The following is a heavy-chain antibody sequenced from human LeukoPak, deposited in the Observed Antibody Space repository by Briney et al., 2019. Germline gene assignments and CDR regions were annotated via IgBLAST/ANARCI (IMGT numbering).Heavy chain of an antibody. CDR1: GFTFSTYW. V-gene: IGHV3-7*01. J-gene: IGHJ4*02. Sequence: GGSLRLSCAASGFTFSTYWMAWVRQSPGKGLEWVANIKGDESAKHQADSVKGRFTISRDNAQNSVYLQMSSLRGEDTAVYYCARDVVGSLDYWGQGTLVTVSS. D-gene: IGHD1-26*01. CDR2: IKGDESAK. CDR3: ARDVVGSLDY.